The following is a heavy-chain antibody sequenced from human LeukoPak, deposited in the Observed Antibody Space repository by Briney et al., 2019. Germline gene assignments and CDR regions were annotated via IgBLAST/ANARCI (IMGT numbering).Heavy chain of an antibody. J-gene: IGHJ4*02. CDR3: VRGPSWGYLDY. CDR2: IWYDGSKK. Sequence: PGRSLRLSCTTSGFAFSTSGMHWVRQAPGKGLEWVAVIWYDGSKKYYVDSVKGRFTISRDDSKNTLYLQMNSLRVEDTAVYYCVRGPSWGYLDYWGQGTLVTVSS. D-gene: IGHD6-13*01. CDR1: GFAFSTSG. V-gene: IGHV3-33*01.